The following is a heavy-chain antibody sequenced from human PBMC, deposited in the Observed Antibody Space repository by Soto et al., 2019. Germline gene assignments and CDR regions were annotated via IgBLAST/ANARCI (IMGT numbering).Heavy chain of an antibody. CDR2: INPISGDT. Sequence: QVQLVQSGAELKKLGASVKVSCKASGYIFTGHYIHWVRQAPGQGLEWMGWINPISGDTNYAQKFQGRVTMTRDTSISTAYMDLSSLISADTAVYYCARVRRSPYAMDVWGQGTTVTVSS. J-gene: IGHJ6*02. CDR3: ARVRRSPYAMDV. V-gene: IGHV1-2*02. D-gene: IGHD2-2*01. CDR1: GYIFTGHY.